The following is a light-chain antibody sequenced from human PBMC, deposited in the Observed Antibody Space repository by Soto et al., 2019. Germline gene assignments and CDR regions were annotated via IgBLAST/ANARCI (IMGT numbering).Light chain of an antibody. CDR1: QSISSY. V-gene: IGKV1-39*01. CDR3: QQFNTYPA. CDR2: AAS. Sequence: DIQMTQSPSSLSASVVDRVTITCRASQSISSYLNWYQQKPGKAPKLLIYAASSLQSGVPSRFSGSGSGTDFTLTISGLQPDDFATYYCQQFNTYPAFGQGTKVDI. J-gene: IGKJ1*01.